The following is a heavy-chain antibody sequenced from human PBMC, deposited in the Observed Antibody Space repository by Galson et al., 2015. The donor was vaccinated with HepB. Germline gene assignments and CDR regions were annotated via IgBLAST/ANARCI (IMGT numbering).Heavy chain of an antibody. CDR3: VAHSKEVLPATLGAFDY. J-gene: IGHJ4*02. V-gene: IGHV3-23*01. CDR1: GFSFSSFS. Sequence: SLRLSCAASGFSFSSFSMSWVRQAPGKGLQWVSDISGSGGNTYYPGSVKGQFIISRDNSKNTLYLQMSSLRAEDTAIYYCVAHSKEVLPATLGAFDYWGQGTLVTVSS. CDR2: ISGSGGNT. D-gene: IGHD2-15*01.